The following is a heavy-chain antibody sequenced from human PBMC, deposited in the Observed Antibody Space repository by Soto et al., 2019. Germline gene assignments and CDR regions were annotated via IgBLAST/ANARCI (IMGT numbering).Heavy chain of an antibody. CDR1: GFTFSSYS. D-gene: IGHD1-1*01. CDR3: ARVEAILEGGMDV. J-gene: IGHJ6*02. V-gene: IGHV3-21*01. CDR2: ISSSSSYI. Sequence: KPGGSLRLSCAASGFTFSSYSMNWVRHAPGKGLEWVSSISSSSSYIYYADSVKGRFTISRDNAKNSLYLQMNSLRAEDTAVYYCARVEAILEGGMDVWGQGTTVTVSS.